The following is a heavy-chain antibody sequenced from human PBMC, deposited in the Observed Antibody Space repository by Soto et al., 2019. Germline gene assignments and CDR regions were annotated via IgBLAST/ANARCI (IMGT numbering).Heavy chain of an antibody. D-gene: IGHD2-21*02. CDR3: ARVQWDIVVVTASWFDP. CDR2: IYHSGST. V-gene: IGHV4-30-2*01. CDR1: GGSISSGGYS. J-gene: IGHJ5*02. Sequence: QLQLQESGSGLVKPSQTLSLTCAVSGGSISSGGYSWSWIRQPPGKGLEWIGYIYHSGSTYYNPSLKSRVPKSVDRSTNQFSLKLSSVTAADTAVYSCARVQWDIVVVTASWFDPWGQGTLVTVSS.